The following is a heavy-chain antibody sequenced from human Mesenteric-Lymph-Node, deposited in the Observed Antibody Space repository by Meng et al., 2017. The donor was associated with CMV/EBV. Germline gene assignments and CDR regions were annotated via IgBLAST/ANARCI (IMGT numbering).Heavy chain of an antibody. CDR1: GYSFTNYY. V-gene: IGHV1-46*01. J-gene: IGHJ4*02. Sequence: ASLKVSCTASGYSFTNYYLHWGRQAPGQGLEWMGTTNPTGGNTNYAQKFQGRVTMTRDTSTSTVYMELSSLRSEDTAVYYCAREIAGYCTEITCYTSDYWGQGTLVTVSS. D-gene: IGHD2-8*02. CDR3: AREIAGYCTEITCYTSDY. CDR2: TNPTGGNT.